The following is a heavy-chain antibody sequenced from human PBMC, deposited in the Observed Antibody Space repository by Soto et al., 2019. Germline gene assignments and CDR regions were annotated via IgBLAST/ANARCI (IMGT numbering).Heavy chain of an antibody. Sequence: QVQLQESGPGLVKPSETLSLTCTVSGGSISSYYWSWIRQPPGKGLEWIGYIYYSGSTNYNPSLKSRVTISVDTSKNQFSLKLSSVTAVDTAVYYCARSSGWYEAFDIWGQGTMVTVSS. V-gene: IGHV4-59*08. CDR1: GGSISSYY. CDR2: IYYSGST. J-gene: IGHJ3*02. D-gene: IGHD6-19*01. CDR3: ARSSGWYEAFDI.